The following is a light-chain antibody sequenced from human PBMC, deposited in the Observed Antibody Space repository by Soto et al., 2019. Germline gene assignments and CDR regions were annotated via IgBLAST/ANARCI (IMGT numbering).Light chain of an antibody. CDR2: GNN. CDR1: DSNIGENFD. Sequence: QPVLTQPPSVSGAPGQRVTLSCTGSDSNIGENFDIHWYQQLPGTAPKLLIYGNNNRPSGVPDRFSASRSGTSASLAITGLQAEDEADYYCQSYDSGLSGSVFGGGTKVTVL. J-gene: IGLJ3*02. V-gene: IGLV1-40*01. CDR3: QSYDSGLSGSV.